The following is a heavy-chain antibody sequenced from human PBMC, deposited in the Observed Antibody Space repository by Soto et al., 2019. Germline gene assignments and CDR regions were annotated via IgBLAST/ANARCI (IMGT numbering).Heavy chain of an antibody. V-gene: IGHV4-4*08. CDR2: VYTSDYT. D-gene: IGHD3-10*01. J-gene: IGHJ6*02. Sequence: SETLSLTCSVSGASIRSYYWHWIRQPPGKGLEWIGYVYTSDYTRYSSSLKSRVTISVDTSKSQFYLRLNSVTAAATAVYYCASSAGHPADFFYYNGMVVWGQVTTIAVSS. CDR1: GASIRSYY. CDR3: ASSAGHPADFFYYNGMVV.